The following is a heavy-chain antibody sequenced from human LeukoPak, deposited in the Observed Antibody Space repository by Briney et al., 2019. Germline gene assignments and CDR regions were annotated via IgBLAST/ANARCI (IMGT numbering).Heavy chain of an antibody. Sequence: SETLSLTCTVSGGSISSSSYYWGWIRQPPGKGLEWIGSIYYSGSTYYNPSLKSRVTISADTSKNQFSLKLSSVTAGDTAVYYCARQRGAAAAEFDYWGQGTLVTVSS. D-gene: IGHD6-13*01. V-gene: IGHV4-39*01. CDR3: ARQRGAAAAEFDY. CDR1: GGSISSSSYY. CDR2: IYYSGST. J-gene: IGHJ4*02.